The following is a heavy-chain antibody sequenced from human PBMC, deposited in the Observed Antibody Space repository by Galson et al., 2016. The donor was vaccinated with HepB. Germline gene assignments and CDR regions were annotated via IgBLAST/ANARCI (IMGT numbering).Heavy chain of an antibody. CDR2: LSFHGINK. Sequence: SLRLSCAASGFTFSDHGIHWVRQAPGRGLEWVAVLSFHGINKYYADSVKGRFTISRDNSKSTVYLQMNSLRAEDTAVYYCAKDAYTWRWLLSFFPDYWGQGTLVTASS. J-gene: IGHJ4*02. V-gene: IGHV3-30*18. CDR3: AKDAYTWRWLLSFFPDY. CDR1: GFTFSDHG. D-gene: IGHD5-24*01.